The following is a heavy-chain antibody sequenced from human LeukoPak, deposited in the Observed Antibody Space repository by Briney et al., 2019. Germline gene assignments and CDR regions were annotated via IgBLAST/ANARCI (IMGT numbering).Heavy chain of an antibody. J-gene: IGHJ4*02. CDR1: GGSISSSSYY. V-gene: IGHV4-39*01. CDR3: ARQPGIAGPQASY. Sequence: SETLSLTCTVSGGSISSSSYYWGWIRQPPGKGLEWIGSIYYSGSTYYNPPLKSRVTISVDTSKNQFSLKLSSVTAADTAVYYCARQPGIAGPQASYWGQGTLVTVSS. CDR2: IYYSGST. D-gene: IGHD6-13*01.